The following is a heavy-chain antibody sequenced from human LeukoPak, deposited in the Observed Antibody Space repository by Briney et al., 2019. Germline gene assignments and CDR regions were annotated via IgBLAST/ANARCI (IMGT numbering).Heavy chain of an antibody. CDR3: ARDLQLEREQSDY. CDR1: GYTFTGYY. J-gene: IGHJ4*02. Sequence: ASVKVSCKASGYTFTGYYMHWVRQAPGQGLEWMGRINPNSGGTNYAQKFQGRVTMTRDTSISTAYMELSRLRSDDTVVYYCARDLQLEREQSDYWGQGTLVTVSS. CDR2: INPNSGGT. D-gene: IGHD1-1*01. V-gene: IGHV1-2*05.